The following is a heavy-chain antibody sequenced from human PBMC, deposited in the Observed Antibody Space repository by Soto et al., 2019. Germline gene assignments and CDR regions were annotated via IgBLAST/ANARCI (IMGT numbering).Heavy chain of an antibody. CDR2: MWYDGSNK. D-gene: IGHD3-10*01. CDR3: ARDQGGRYGSGAFDY. Sequence: QVQLVESGGGVVQPGRSLRLSCAASGFTFSSYGMHWVRQAPGKGLEWVAVMWYDGSNKYYADSVKGRFTISRDNSKNTLYLQMNSLRAEDTAVYYCARDQGGRYGSGAFDYWGQGTLVTVSS. CDR1: GFTFSSYG. J-gene: IGHJ4*02. V-gene: IGHV3-33*01.